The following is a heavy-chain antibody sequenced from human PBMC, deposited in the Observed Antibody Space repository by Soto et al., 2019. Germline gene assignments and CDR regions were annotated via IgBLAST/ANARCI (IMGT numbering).Heavy chain of an antibody. CDR3: ARNDSSGGGYFDS. CDR2: INHSGST. CDR1: GGSFSGYY. Sequence: PSETLSLTCAVYGGSFSGYYWSWIRQPPGKGLEWIGEINHSGSTNYNPSLKSRVTISVDTSKNQFSLKLRSVTVADTAVYYCARNDSSGGGYFDSWGQGTLVTVSS. J-gene: IGHJ4*02. V-gene: IGHV4-34*01. D-gene: IGHD3-22*01.